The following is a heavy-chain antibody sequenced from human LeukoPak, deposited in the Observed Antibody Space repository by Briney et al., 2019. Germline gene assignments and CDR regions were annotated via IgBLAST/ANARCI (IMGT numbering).Heavy chain of an antibody. CDR1: GYTFNTYG. CDR2: ISPYNGNT. J-gene: IGHJ4*02. D-gene: IGHD2-15*01. Sequence: ASVKVSCKPSGYTFNTYGITWVRQAPGQGLEWMGWISPYNGNTNYAQKFQGRVTLTTDTSTSTAYMELRSLRSDDTAVYYCARDRLVVVVAATLEENPNFDYWGQGTLVTVSS. CDR3: ARDRLVVVVAATLEENPNFDY. V-gene: IGHV1-18*01.